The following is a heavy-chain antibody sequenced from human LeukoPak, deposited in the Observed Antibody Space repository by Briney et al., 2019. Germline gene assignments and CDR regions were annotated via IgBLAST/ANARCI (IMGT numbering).Heavy chain of an antibody. Sequence: GASGTVSCKASAGACTSYAITWVRHAPAQGRGWRGGVIPIFGTANNAHKFQGRVTITAYECTSAGYMELCSLRPEGTGVYFCARALRTRRDCSSTSCYGHWFDPWGQGTPVTVSS. CDR2: VIPIFGTA. D-gene: IGHD2-2*01. CDR3: ARALRTRRDCSSTSCYGHWFDP. CDR1: AGACTSYA. V-gene: IGHV1-69*01. J-gene: IGHJ5*02.